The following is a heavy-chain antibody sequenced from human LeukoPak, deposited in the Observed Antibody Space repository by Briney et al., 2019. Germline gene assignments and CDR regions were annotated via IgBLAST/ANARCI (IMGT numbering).Heavy chain of an antibody. J-gene: IGHJ6*04. CDR2: VSGGGGTT. Sequence: GGSLRLSCAASGFTFSSYAMSWVRQAPGKGLEWVSTVSGGGGTTYYADSVKGRFTISRDNSKNSLYLQMNSLRAEDTAVHYCAELGITMIGGVWGKGTTVTISS. D-gene: IGHD3-10*02. CDR1: GFTFSSYA. CDR3: AELGITMIGGV. V-gene: IGHV3-23*01.